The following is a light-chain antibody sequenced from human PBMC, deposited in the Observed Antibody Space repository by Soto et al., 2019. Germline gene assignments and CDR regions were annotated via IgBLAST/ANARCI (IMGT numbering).Light chain of an antibody. CDR1: SSDVGSYNY. Sequence: QSVLTQPRSVSGSPGESVTISCSGTSSDVGSYNYVSWYQQYPGKAPKVTIYDVSERPSEVPVRFSGSKSGNTASLTISGLQAEDEAEYFCCSYSGSDSLLFGGGTQLTVL. J-gene: IGLJ2*01. CDR3: CSYSGSDSLL. CDR2: DVS. V-gene: IGLV2-11*01.